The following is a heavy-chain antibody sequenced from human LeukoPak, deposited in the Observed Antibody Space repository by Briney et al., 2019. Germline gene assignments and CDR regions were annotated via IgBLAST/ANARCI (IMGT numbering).Heavy chain of an antibody. CDR2: IYSSGST. D-gene: IGHD3-3*01. Sequence: GGSVRLSCAASGFTVSSSYMSWVRQAPGKGLEWVSTIYSSGSTFYADSVKGRFTISRDNPKSTVYLQINSLRAEDTAVYYCAGSITIFGVVANYFDPWGQGTLVTVSS. CDR1: GFTVSSSY. J-gene: IGHJ5*02. CDR3: AGSITIFGVVANYFDP. V-gene: IGHV3-53*01.